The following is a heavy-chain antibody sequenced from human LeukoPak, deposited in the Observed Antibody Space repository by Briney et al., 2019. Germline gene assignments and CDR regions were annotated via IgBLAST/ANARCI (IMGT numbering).Heavy chain of an antibody. CDR1: GYTFTSYW. Sequence: GASVKVSCKASGYTFTSYWIGWVRQMPGKGLEWMGIIYPGDSDTRYSPSFQGQVTISADKSISTAYLQWSSLKASDTAMYYCARQIVDSSGYSAGYWGQGTLVTVSS. CDR3: ARQIVDSSGYSAGY. D-gene: IGHD3-22*01. CDR2: IYPGDSDT. J-gene: IGHJ4*02. V-gene: IGHV5-51*01.